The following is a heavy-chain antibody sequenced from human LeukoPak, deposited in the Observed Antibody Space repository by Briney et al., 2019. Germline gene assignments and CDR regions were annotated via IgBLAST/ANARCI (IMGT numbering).Heavy chain of an antibody. Sequence: GGSLRLSCAASGFTFSSYSMNWVRQAPGKGLEWVSSISSSSSYIYYADSVKGRFTISRDNSRTTVYLQMNSLRAEDTAVYYYASRPPINGGSGYWPLDYWGQGTLVTVSS. D-gene: IGHD3-22*01. CDR2: ISSSSSYI. CDR3: ASRPPINGGSGYWPLDY. V-gene: IGHV3-21*01. J-gene: IGHJ4*02. CDR1: GFTFSSYS.